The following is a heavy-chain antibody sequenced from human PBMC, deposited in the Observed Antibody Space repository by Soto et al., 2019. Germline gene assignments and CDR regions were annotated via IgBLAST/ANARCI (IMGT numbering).Heavy chain of an antibody. CDR2: IYPGDSDT. D-gene: IGHD3-22*01. CDR3: ARQPLTYYYDSSGSYGMDV. J-gene: IGHJ6*02. Sequence: EVQLVQSGAEVKKPGESLKISCKGSGYSFTSYWIGWVRQMPGKGLEWMGIIYPGDSDTRYSPSFQGQVTISADKSISTAYLQWSSLKASETAMYYCARQPLTYYYDSSGSYGMDVWGQGTTVTVSS. V-gene: IGHV5-51*01. CDR1: GYSFTSYW.